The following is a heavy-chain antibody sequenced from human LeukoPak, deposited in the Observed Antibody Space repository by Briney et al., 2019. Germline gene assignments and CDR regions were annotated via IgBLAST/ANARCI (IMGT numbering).Heavy chain of an antibody. V-gene: IGHV3-21*01. D-gene: IGHD2-8*01. Sequence: GGPLRLSCAASGFTFSSYSMNWVRQAPGKGLEWVSSISSSSSYIYYADSVKGRFTISRDNAKNPLYLQMNSLRAGDTAVYYCASPYCTNGVCYGVVDAFDIWGQGTMVTVSS. CDR2: ISSSSSYI. CDR3: ASPYCTNGVCYGVVDAFDI. CDR1: GFTFSSYS. J-gene: IGHJ3*02.